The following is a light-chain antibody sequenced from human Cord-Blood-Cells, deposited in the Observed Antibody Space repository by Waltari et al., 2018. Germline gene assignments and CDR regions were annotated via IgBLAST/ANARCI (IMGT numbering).Light chain of an antibody. CDR1: SRAVGGYNY. Sequence: QSALTQPPSASRSPGPSVTLSCPGTSRAVGGYNYVSWYQQHPGKAPKLMIYEVSKRPSGVPDRFSGSKSGNTASLTVSGLQAEDEADYYCSSYAGSNNWVFGGGTKLTVL. CDR3: SSYAGSNNWV. CDR2: EVS. V-gene: IGLV2-8*01. J-gene: IGLJ2*01.